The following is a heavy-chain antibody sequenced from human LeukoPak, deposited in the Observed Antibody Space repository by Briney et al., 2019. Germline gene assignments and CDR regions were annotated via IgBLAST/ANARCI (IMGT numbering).Heavy chain of an antibody. CDR2: ISNTGGST. D-gene: IGHD2-8*02. Sequence: GGSLRLSCAASGFSFNTYAMSWVRQAPGKGLEWVSAISNTGGSTYYADSVKGRFTISRDKSKNTLSLQMNSLRTEDTAVYYCARDQTAVTGVWGTIDYWGQGTLVTVSS. CDR1: GFSFNTYA. CDR3: ARDQTAVTGVWGTIDY. V-gene: IGHV3-23*01. J-gene: IGHJ4*02.